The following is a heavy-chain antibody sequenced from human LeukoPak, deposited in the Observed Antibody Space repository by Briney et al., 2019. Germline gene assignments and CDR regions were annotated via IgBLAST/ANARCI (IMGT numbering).Heavy chain of an antibody. D-gene: IGHD3-16*01. CDR1: GGTFSSYA. V-gene: IGHV1-69*13. CDR3: ASGSGMITFGGVQFDY. CDR2: IIPIFGTA. J-gene: IGHJ4*02. Sequence: ASVKVSCKASGGTFSSYAISWVRQAPGQGLEWMGGIIPIFGTANYAQKFQGRVTITADESTSTAYMELSSLRSEDTAVYYCASGSGMITFGGVQFDYWGQGTLVTVSS.